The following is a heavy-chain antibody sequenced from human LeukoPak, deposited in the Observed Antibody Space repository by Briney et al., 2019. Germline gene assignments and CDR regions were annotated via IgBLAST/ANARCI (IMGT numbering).Heavy chain of an antibody. Sequence: GASVKVSCKTSGYTFTSYDINWVRQATGQGLEWMGWMNPNSGNTGYAQKFQGRVTMTRNTSISTAYMELSSLRSEDTAVYYCARGPNYSAYVDYWGQGTLGTVSP. V-gene: IGHV1-8*01. D-gene: IGHD4/OR15-4a*01. CDR2: MNPNSGNT. CDR1: GYTFTSYD. J-gene: IGHJ4*02. CDR3: ARGPNYSAYVDY.